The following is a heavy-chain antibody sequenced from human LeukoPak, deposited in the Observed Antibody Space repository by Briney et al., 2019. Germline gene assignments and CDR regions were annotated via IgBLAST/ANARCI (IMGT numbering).Heavy chain of an antibody. CDR3: ARPSYYYGSGSYYKGRYYFDY. CDR1: GGSFSGYY. CDR2: INHSGST. J-gene: IGHJ4*02. Sequence: PSETLSLTCAVYGGSFSGYYWSWIHQPPGKGLEWIGEINHSGSTNYNPSLKSRVTISVDTSKNQFSLKLSSVTAADTAVYYCARPSYYYGSGSYYKGRYYFDYWGQGTLVTVSS. V-gene: IGHV4-34*01. D-gene: IGHD3-10*01.